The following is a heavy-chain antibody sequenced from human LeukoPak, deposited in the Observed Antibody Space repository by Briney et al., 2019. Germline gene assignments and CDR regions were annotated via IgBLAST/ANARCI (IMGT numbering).Heavy chain of an antibody. CDR1: GFTFNSHA. D-gene: IGHD1-26*01. Sequence: GGSLRLSCAASGFTFNSHAMSWVRQAPGRGLEWVSAISGSGGNTYYADSVKGRFTISRDNSESALYLQMNDLRPDDTALYYCAKWGFRTPSGEEIRESFYDWGQGTLVIVSS. CDR2: ISGSGGNT. CDR3: AKWGFRTPSGEEIRESFYD. J-gene: IGHJ1*01. V-gene: IGHV3-23*01.